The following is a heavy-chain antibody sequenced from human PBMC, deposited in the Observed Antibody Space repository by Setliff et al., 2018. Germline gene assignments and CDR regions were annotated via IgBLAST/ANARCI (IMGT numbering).Heavy chain of an antibody. Sequence: LSLTCTVSGGSTNNYHWTWIRQPAGKGLEWIGRLYPNGNTNYNPTLKRRVNMSADSSKNNLSLRLKYVTAADTAVYYCAREDWNGNAFDIWGPGTMVTVSS. CDR3: AREDWNGNAFDI. D-gene: IGHD1-1*01. CDR1: GGSTNNYH. J-gene: IGHJ3*02. V-gene: IGHV4-4*07. CDR2: LYPNGNT.